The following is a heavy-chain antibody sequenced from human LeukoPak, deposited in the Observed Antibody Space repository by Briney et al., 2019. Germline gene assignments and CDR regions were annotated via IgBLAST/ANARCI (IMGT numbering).Heavy chain of an antibody. CDR3: ARRAITLGDAFDI. J-gene: IGHJ3*02. CDR1: GYSLTSYW. Sequence: GESLKISCKGSGYSLTSYWIGWVRQMPGKGLGWMGIIYPGDSDTRYSPSFQGQVTISADKSISTAYLQWSSLKASDTAMYYCARRAITLGDAFDIWGQGTMVTVSS. D-gene: IGHD3-16*01. V-gene: IGHV5-51*01. CDR2: IYPGDSDT.